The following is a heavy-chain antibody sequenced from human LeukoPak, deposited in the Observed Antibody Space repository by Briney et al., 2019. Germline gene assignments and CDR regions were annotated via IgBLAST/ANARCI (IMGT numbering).Heavy chain of an antibody. Sequence: ASVKVSCTASGYTFTGYYMHWVRQAPGQGLEWMGWINPNSGGTDYAQKFQGRVTMTRDTSISTAYMELSRLRSDDTAVYYCARGDITIFGVVQYSDRAFDIWGQGTMVTVSS. J-gene: IGHJ3*02. CDR1: GYTFTGYY. D-gene: IGHD3-3*01. V-gene: IGHV1-2*02. CDR2: INPNSGGT. CDR3: ARGDITIFGVVQYSDRAFDI.